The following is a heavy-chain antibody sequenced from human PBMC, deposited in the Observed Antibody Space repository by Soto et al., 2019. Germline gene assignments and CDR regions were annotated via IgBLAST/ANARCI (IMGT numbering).Heavy chain of an antibody. Sequence: PSQTLXLTCVISGYNFSTNSATLNLIMQSPSRGLEWLGRTYLRSKWYNEYAVSVKSRIAIRPDTSKKLFSLQLSSVTPEDTAVYFCEREEVEFDAFDIWGKGTVVTVS. D-gene: IGHD3-10*01. CDR3: EREEVEFDAFDI. CDR2: TYLRSKWYN. CDR1: GYNFSTNSAT. V-gene: IGHV6-1*01. J-gene: IGHJ3*02.